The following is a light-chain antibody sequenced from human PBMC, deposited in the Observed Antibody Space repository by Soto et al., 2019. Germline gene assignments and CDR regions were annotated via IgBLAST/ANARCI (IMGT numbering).Light chain of an antibody. J-gene: IGKJ1*01. CDR1: QSVSNN. V-gene: IGKV3-15*01. CDR3: QQYNNWPPKT. CDR2: GAS. Sequence: EIVLTQSPVTLSVSPGERASLSCRASQSVSNNLAWYQQKPGQAPRLLIHGASNRATGIPARFSGSGSGTEFTLTISSLQSEDFAVYYCQQYNNWPPKTFGQGTKV.